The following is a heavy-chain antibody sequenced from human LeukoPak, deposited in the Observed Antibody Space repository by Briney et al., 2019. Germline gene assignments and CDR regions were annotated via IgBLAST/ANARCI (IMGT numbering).Heavy chain of an antibody. Sequence: PGGSLRLSCAASGFTVSSNYMSWVRQAPGKGLEWVSVIYSGGSTYYADSVKGRFTISRDNSKNTLYLQMNSLRAEDTAVYYCARGITMGYYGMDVWGQGTTVTVSS. D-gene: IGHD3-10*01. J-gene: IGHJ6*02. CDR3: ARGITMGYYGMDV. V-gene: IGHV3-53*01. CDR2: IYSGGST. CDR1: GFTVSSNY.